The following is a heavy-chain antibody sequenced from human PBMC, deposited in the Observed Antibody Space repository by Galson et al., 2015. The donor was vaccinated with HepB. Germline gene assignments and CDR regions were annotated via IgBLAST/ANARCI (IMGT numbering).Heavy chain of an antibody. CDR3: ARDVGSTGVD. J-gene: IGHJ1*01. V-gene: IGHV1-18*01. D-gene: IGHD2-2*01. CDR2: ISAYNGNT. CDR1: GYTFINYA. Sequence: SVKVSCKASGYTFINYAISWVRQAPGHGLEWVGWISAYNGNTNYGQEFQGRVTMTTDTSTNTAYLELRSLRFDDTAVYYCARDVGSTGVDWGQGTLVTVSS.